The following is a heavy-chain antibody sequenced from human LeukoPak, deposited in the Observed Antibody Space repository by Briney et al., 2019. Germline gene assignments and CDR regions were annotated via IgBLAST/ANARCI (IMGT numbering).Heavy chain of an antibody. CDR1: GYTFTSYG. V-gene: IGHV1-18*01. Sequence: ASVKVSCKASGYTFTSYGISWVRQAPGQGLEWMGWISANDGNTDYPQKLQGRVTMTADTSTSTAYMELRSLRSDDTAVYYCARESHVTREDYWGQGTLVTVSS. CDR2: ISANDGNT. CDR3: ARESHVTREDY. J-gene: IGHJ4*02. D-gene: IGHD3-10*01.